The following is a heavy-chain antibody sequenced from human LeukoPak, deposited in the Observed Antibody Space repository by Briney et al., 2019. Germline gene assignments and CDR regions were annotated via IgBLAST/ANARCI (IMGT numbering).Heavy chain of an antibody. Sequence: PGRSLRLSCAASGFTFSSYAMHWVRQAPGKGLEWVAVISYDGSNKYYADSVKGRFTISRDNSKNTLYLQMNSLRAEDTAVYYCARDYGSSGYLIWFDPWGQGTLVTVSS. V-gene: IGHV3-30-3*01. J-gene: IGHJ5*02. D-gene: IGHD3-22*01. CDR3: ARDYGSSGYLIWFDP. CDR1: GFTFSSYA. CDR2: ISYDGSNK.